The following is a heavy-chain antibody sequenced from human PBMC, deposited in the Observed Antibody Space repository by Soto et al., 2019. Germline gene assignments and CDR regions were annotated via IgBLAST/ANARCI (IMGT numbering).Heavy chain of an antibody. CDR3: ARHHDS. V-gene: IGHV4-59*08. CDR2: INYSGST. CDR1: GGSISSYY. J-gene: IGHJ4*02. Sequence: QVQLQESGPGLVKPSETLSLTCTVSGGSISSYYWSWIRQPPGKGLEWIGYINYSGSTNYHPTLTSRLPISVDTSKNQFSPKLSSVTAADTAVYYCARHHDSWGQGTLVTVSS.